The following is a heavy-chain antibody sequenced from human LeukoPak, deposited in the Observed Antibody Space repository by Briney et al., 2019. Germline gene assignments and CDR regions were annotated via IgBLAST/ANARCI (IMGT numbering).Heavy chain of an antibody. Sequence: GGSLRLSCAASVFTFSSFSMNWVRQAPWKGLEWVSSISSSSSYTFYAGSVKGRFTISRDNAKNSLFLQMNSLRAEDTALYYCAKGTKPVMTIPDYWGQGTLVTVSS. J-gene: IGHJ4*02. V-gene: IGHV3-21*01. D-gene: IGHD4/OR15-4a*01. CDR2: ISSSSSYT. CDR3: AKGTKPVMTIPDY. CDR1: VFTFSSFS.